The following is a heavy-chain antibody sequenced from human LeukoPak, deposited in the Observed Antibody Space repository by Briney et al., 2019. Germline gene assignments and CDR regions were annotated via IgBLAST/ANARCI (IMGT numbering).Heavy chain of an antibody. CDR1: GGSIISNY. CDR2: IYGSGIT. D-gene: IGHD3-22*01. V-gene: IGHV4-4*07. CDR3: ARLKFYDSTGYSPGYYMDV. Sequence: SETLSLTCTVSGGSIISNYWSWIRQSAGTGLEWIGRIYGSGITDYNPSLKWRVTMSLEKSRKQFSLRLTSVTAADTAVYYCARLKFYDSTGYSPGYYMDVWGKGTTVSVFS. J-gene: IGHJ6*03.